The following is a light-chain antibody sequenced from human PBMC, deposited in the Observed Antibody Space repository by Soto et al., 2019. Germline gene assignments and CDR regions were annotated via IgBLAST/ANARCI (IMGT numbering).Light chain of an antibody. Sequence: EIVLTQSPGTLSLSPGERATLSCRASQSVSSSYLAWYQQKPGQAPRLLIYGASGRATGIPDRFSGSGSGTDFTLTNSRLEPEDFAVYYYQQYGSSPPVTFGQGTRLEIK. V-gene: IGKV3-20*01. J-gene: IGKJ5*01. CDR1: QSVSSSY. CDR3: QQYGSSPPVT. CDR2: GAS.